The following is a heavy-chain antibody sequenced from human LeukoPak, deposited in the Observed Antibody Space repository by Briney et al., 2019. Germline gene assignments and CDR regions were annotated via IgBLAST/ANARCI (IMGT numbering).Heavy chain of an antibody. CDR2: ISYLGSS. J-gene: IGHJ1*01. CDR3: ARGLSLLGSEEGLPLGY. CDR1: GGSISNF. D-gene: IGHD2-21*01. Sequence: SETLSLTCNVSGGSISNFWSWIRQPPGRGLEWIGYISYLGSSNYNPSLKGRVTFSVDTSKNQISLRMISVTASDTAVYYCARGLSLLGSEEGLPLGYWGQGSLVTVSS. V-gene: IGHV4-59*01.